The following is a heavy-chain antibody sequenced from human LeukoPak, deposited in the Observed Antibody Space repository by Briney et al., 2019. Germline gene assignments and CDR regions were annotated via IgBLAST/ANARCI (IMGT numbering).Heavy chain of an antibody. Sequence: SETLSLTCAVYGGSFSGYYWSWFRQPPGKGLEWIGEINHSGSTNYNPSLKSRVTISVDTSKNQFSLKLSSVTAADTAVYYCARIAYSYSFFFDYWGQGTLVTVSS. CDR1: GGSFSGYY. J-gene: IGHJ4*02. V-gene: IGHV4-34*01. CDR2: INHSGST. D-gene: IGHD4-11*01. CDR3: ARIAYSYSFFFDY.